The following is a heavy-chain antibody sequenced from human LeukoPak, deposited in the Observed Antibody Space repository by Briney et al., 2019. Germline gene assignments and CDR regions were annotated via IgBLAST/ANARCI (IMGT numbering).Heavy chain of an antibody. Sequence: PSETLSLTCSVSGGSISGHYWSWVRQPPGKELEWIGYIFITGNTIYNPPLSSRVTMSLDTSKNQFSLKLSSVTAADTAVYYCARFAYCGTGCWYYFDFWGRGMLVTVSS. V-gene: IGHV4-4*09. CDR1: GGSISGHY. CDR2: IFITGNT. D-gene: IGHD2-21*02. CDR3: ARFAYCGTGCWYYFDF. J-gene: IGHJ4*02.